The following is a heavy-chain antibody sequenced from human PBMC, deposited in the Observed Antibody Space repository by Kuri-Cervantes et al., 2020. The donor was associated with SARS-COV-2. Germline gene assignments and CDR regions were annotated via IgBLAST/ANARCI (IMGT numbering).Heavy chain of an antibody. Sequence: GESLKISCAASGFTFSGSAMHWVRQASGKGLEWVGRIRSKANSYATAYAASVKGRFTISRDDSKNTAYLQMNSLRAEDTAVYYCARDYYDSKSYWGQGTLVTVSS. V-gene: IGHV3-73*01. CDR1: GFTFSGSA. J-gene: IGHJ4*02. D-gene: IGHD3-22*01. CDR2: IRSKANSYAT. CDR3: ARDYYDSKSY.